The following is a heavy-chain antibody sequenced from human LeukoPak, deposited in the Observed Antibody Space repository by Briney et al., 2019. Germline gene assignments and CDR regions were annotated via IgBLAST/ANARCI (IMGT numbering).Heavy chain of an antibody. CDR3: ARDRGYSYGLDY. CDR2: IYSGGST. V-gene: IGHV3-53*01. D-gene: IGHD5-18*01. J-gene: IGHJ4*02. CDR1: GFTVSSNY. Sequence: GGSLRLSCAASGFTVSSNYMSWVRQAPGKGLEWVSVIYSGGSTYYADSVKGRFTISRDNSKNTLYLQMNSLRAEDTAVYYCARDRGYSYGLDYWGQRNLVTLSS.